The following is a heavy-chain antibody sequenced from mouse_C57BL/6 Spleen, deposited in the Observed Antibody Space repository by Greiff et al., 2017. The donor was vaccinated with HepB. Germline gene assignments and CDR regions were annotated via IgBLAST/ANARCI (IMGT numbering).Heavy chain of an antibody. CDR1: GYTFTSYW. CDR3: ARDVYGYPYYYAMDY. V-gene: IGHV1-52*01. J-gene: IGHJ4*01. CDR2: IDPSDSET. Sequence: VQLQQSGAELVRPGSSVKLSCKASGYTFTSYWMHWVKQRPIQGLEWIGNIDPSDSETHYNQKFKDKATLTVDKSSSTSYMQLSSLTSEDSAVDYCARDVYGYPYYYAMDYWGQGTSVTVSS. D-gene: IGHD2-2*01.